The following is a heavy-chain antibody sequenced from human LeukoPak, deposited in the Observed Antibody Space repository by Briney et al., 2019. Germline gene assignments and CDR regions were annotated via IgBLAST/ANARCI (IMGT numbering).Heavy chain of an antibody. CDR2: IKQDGSEK. J-gene: IGHJ6*02. V-gene: IGHV3-7*01. CDR3: AREGDDSSSWSPMDV. D-gene: IGHD6-13*01. Sequence: PGGSLGLSCAASGFTFSSYWMSWVRQAPGKGLEWVANIKQDGSEKYYVDSVKGRFTISRDNAKNSLYLQMNSLRAEDTAVYYCAREGDDSSSWSPMDVWGQGTTVTVSS. CDR1: GFTFSSYW.